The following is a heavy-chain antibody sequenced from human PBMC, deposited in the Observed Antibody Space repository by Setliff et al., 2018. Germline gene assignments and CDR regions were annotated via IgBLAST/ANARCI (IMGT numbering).Heavy chain of an antibody. D-gene: IGHD3-10*01. CDR3: ARRDGYIIYREFFDY. CDR2: LFHSGST. Sequence: SETLSLTCDVSGYSISSGHFWGWIRQPPGKGLEWLGNLFHSGSTYYNPTLNSRVTMSVDTSKNQFSLMLTSVTAADTAVYYCARRDGYIIYREFFDYWGQGALVTVSS. V-gene: IGHV4-38-2*01. J-gene: IGHJ4*02. CDR1: GYSISSGHF.